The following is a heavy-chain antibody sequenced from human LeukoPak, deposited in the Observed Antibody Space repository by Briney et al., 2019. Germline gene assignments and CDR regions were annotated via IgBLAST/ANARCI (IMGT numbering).Heavy chain of an antibody. CDR3: ARGSGNDYYGSGPIDKWFHL. Sequence: PGGSLRLSCEASGFTVSSNYMSWVRQAPGKGLEWVSVIHSGGGTSYADSLKGRFTISRDNYKNTLYLQMNSLRAEDTAVYYCARGSGNDYYGSGPIDKWFHLWGQRTLVAVSS. CDR1: GFTVSSNY. J-gene: IGHJ5*02. CDR2: IHSGGGT. D-gene: IGHD3-10*01. V-gene: IGHV3-66*01.